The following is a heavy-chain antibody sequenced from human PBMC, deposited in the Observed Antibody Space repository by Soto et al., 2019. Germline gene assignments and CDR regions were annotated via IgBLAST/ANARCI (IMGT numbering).Heavy chain of an antibody. D-gene: IGHD1-26*01. CDR2: IYYSGST. CDR1: GGSISSSSYY. CDR3: ARDVYSGRFYYYYYGMDV. J-gene: IGHJ6*02. V-gene: IGHV4-39*07. Sequence: SETLSLTCTVSGGSISSSSYYWGWIRQPPGKGLEWIGSIYYSGSTYYNPSLKSRVTISVDTSKNQFSLKLSSVTAAETAVYYCARDVYSGRFYYYYYGMDVWGQGTTVTVSS.